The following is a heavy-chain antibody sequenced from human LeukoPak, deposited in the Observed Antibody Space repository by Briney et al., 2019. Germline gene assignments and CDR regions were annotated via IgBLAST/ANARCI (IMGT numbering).Heavy chain of an antibody. CDR3: AKDGRVAAAAYYFDY. CDR1: GFTFSSYG. CDR2: IANDGRDK. D-gene: IGHD6-13*01. Sequence: GGSLRLSCAASGFTFSSYGMHWVRQAPGKGLEWVAVIANDGRDKKYADSVKGRFTISRDNSKNTLYLQMNSLRAEDTAVYYCAKDGRVAAAAYYFDYWGQGTLATVSS. V-gene: IGHV3-30*18. J-gene: IGHJ4*02.